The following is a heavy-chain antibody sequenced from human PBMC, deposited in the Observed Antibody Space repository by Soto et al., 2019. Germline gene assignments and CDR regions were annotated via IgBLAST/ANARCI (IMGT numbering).Heavy chain of an antibody. CDR3: ARVGRHEAMASGGYYYYGMDV. J-gene: IGHJ6*04. Sequence: RGESLKISCKGSGYSFTSYWIGWVRQMPGKGLEWMGIIYPGDSDTRYSPSFQGQVTISADKSISTAYLQWSSLKASDTAMYYCARVGRHEAMASGGYYYYGMDVWGKGTTVTVPS. V-gene: IGHV5-51*01. D-gene: IGHD5-18*01. CDR1: GYSFTSYW. CDR2: IYPGDSDT.